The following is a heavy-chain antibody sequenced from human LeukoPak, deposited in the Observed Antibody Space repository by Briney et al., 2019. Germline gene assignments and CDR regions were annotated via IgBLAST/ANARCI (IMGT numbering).Heavy chain of an antibody. Sequence: PSETLSLTCTVSGYSISSNYYWAWIRQPPGKGLEWIGSIYHPVDTSYNPSLKSRITMSVDTSKNQFSLNLSSVTAADTAVYYCASHSAYDPLDSWGQGTLVTVSS. J-gene: IGHJ4*02. CDR3: ASHSAYDPLDS. CDR1: GYSISSNYY. CDR2: IYHPVDT. V-gene: IGHV4-38-2*02. D-gene: IGHD5-12*01.